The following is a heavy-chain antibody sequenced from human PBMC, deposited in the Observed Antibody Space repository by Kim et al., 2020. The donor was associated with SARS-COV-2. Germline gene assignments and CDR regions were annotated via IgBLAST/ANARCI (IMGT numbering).Heavy chain of an antibody. CDR2: IYSGGSST. CDR1: GFTFSSYA. J-gene: IGHJ4*02. D-gene: IGHD6-19*01. Sequence: GGSLRLSCAASGFTFSSYAMSWVRQAPGKGLEWVSVIYSGGSSTYYADSVKGRFTISRDNSKNTLYLQMNSLRAEDTAVYYCALGRQWLGTDPQKFDYWGQGTLVTVSS. CDR3: ALGRQWLGTDPQKFDY. V-gene: IGHV3-23*03.